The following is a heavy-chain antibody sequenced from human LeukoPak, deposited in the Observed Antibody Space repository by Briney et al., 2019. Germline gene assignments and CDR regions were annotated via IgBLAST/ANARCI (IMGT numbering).Heavy chain of an antibody. CDR1: GGSITSSNW. Sequence: SETLSLTCAVSGGSITSSNWWTWVRQPPGKGLEWIGEIYHSGSTDYNPSLKSRVTISVDNSKNQFSLRLSSVTAADTAVYYCARAHDYGGNSRTLDYWGQGTLVTVSS. V-gene: IGHV4-4*02. CDR2: IYHSGST. D-gene: IGHD4-23*01. J-gene: IGHJ4*02. CDR3: ARAHDYGGNSRTLDY.